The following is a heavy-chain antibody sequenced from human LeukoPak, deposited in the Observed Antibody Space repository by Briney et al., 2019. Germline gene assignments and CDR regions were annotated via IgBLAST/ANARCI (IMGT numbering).Heavy chain of an antibody. Sequence: GGSLRLSCAASGLIFSKYAMSWVRQAPGKGLEWVSGISGSGDKTYYADSVKGRFTISRDNSKNTLSLQMNSLRAEDTAVYYCARDSAHIVVVPAVIPPSLDNWFDPWGQGTLVTVSS. CDR1: GLIFSKYA. CDR3: ARDSAHIVVVPAVIPPSLDNWFDP. D-gene: IGHD2-2*01. V-gene: IGHV3-23*01. CDR2: ISGSGDKT. J-gene: IGHJ5*02.